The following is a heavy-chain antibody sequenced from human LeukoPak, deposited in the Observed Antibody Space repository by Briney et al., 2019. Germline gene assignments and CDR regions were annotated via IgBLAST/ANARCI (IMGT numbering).Heavy chain of an antibody. CDR3: ARGVSMIVVVIHDWYFDL. Sequence: SETLSLTCTVSGGSISSSSYYWGWIRQPPGKGLEWIGSIYYSGSTYYNPSLKSRVTISVDTSKNQFSLKLSSVTAADTAVYYCARGVSMIVVVIHDWYFDLWGRGTLVTVSS. D-gene: IGHD3-22*01. CDR2: IYYSGST. V-gene: IGHV4-39*01. J-gene: IGHJ2*01. CDR1: GGSISSSSYY.